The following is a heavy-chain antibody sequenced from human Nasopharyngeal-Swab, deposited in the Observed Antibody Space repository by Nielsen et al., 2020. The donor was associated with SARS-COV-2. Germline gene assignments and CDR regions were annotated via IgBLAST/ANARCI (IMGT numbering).Heavy chain of an antibody. CDR1: GGSINTYY. J-gene: IGHJ4*02. V-gene: IGHV4-59*08. CDR2: ITYSGST. CDR3: AKNGVGWSFDY. D-gene: IGHD6-19*01. Sequence: GSLRLSCTVSGGSINTYYWSWIRQPPGKGLEGIGYITYSGSTTYNPSLKSRVTISIDTSKNQFSLNLNSVTAADTAVYYCAKNGVGWSFDYWGQGTLVTVSS.